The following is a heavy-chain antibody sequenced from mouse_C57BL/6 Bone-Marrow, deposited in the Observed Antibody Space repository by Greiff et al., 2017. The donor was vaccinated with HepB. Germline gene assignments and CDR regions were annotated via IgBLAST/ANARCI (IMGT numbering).Heavy chain of an antibody. D-gene: IGHD1-1*01. CDR3: ARTPSFYYYGSSFDY. J-gene: IGHJ2*01. CDR2: INPNNGGT. V-gene: IGHV1-18*01. CDR1: GYTFTDYN. Sequence: EVQLQQSGPELVKPGASVKIPCKASGYTFTDYNMDWVKQSHGNSLEWIGDINPNNGGTIYNQKFKGKATLTVDKSSSTAYMELRSLTSEDTAVYYCARTPSFYYYGSSFDYWGQGTTLTVSS.